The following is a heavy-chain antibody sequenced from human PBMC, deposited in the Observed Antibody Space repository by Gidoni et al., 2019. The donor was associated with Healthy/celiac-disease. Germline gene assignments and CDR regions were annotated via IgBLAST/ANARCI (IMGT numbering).Heavy chain of an antibody. CDR1: GFTFGDYA. V-gene: IGHV3-49*04. Sequence: EVQLVESGGGLVQPGRSLRLSCTASGFTFGDYAMSWVRQAPGKGLEWVGFIRSKAYGGTTEYAASVKGRFTISRYDSKSIAYLQMNSLKTEDTAVYYCTREPLKDGSSWAFDYWGQGTLVTVSS. CDR3: TREPLKDGSSWAFDY. J-gene: IGHJ4*02. CDR2: IRSKAYGGTT. D-gene: IGHD1-26*01.